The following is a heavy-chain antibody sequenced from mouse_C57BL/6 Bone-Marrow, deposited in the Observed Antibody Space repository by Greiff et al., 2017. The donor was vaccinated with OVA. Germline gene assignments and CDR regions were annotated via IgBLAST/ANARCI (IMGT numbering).Heavy chain of an antibody. Sequence: VQLQQPEAELVKPGASVKMSCKASGYTFTSYWITWVKQRPGQGLEWIGDIYPGSGSTNYNEKFKSKATLTVDTSSSTAYMQLSSLTSEDSAVYYCARRYYGSSWYFDVWGTGTTVTVSS. CDR2: IYPGSGST. D-gene: IGHD1-1*01. J-gene: IGHJ1*03. CDR1: GYTFTSYW. CDR3: ARRYYGSSWYFDV. V-gene: IGHV1-55*01.